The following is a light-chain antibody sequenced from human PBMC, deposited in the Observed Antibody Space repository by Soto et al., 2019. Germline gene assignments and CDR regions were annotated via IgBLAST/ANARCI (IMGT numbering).Light chain of an antibody. J-gene: IGLJ1*01. V-gene: IGLV2-14*01. CDR3: SSYTSSSTPPYV. Sequence: QSVNTQPASVSGSPGHSITISCTGTSSDVGGYNYVSWYQQHPGKAPKLMIYEVSNRPSGVSNRFSGSKSGNTASLTISGLQAEDEADYYSSSYTSSSTPPYVFGTGTKVTVL. CDR2: EVS. CDR1: SSDVGGYNY.